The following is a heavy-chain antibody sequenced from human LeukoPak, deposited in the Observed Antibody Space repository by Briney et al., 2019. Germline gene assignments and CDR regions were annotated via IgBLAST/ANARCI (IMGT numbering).Heavy chain of an antibody. Sequence: ASVKVSCKASGYTFTGYYMHWVRQAPGQGLEWMGWINPNSGGTNYAQKFQGRVTMTRDTSISTAYMELSRLRSDDTAVSYCASGDQILFADTYCSGGSCSGYWGQGTLVTVSS. CDR3: ASGDQILFADTYCSGGSCSGY. D-gene: IGHD2-15*01. J-gene: IGHJ4*02. CDR2: INPNSGGT. V-gene: IGHV1-2*02. CDR1: GYTFTGYY.